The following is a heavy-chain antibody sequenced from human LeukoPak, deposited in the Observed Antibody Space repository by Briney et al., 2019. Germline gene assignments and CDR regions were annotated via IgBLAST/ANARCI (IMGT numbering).Heavy chain of an antibody. CDR3: ARSYYYGSGSYFLGY. V-gene: IGHV1-18*01. CDR1: GYTFTSYG. J-gene: IGHJ4*02. D-gene: IGHD3-10*01. Sequence: EASVKVSCKASGYTFTSYGISWVRQAPGQGLEWMGWISAYNGNTNYAQKLQGRVTMTTDTSTSTAYMELRSLRSDDTAVYYCARSYYYGSGSYFLGYWGQGTLVTVSS. CDR2: ISAYNGNT.